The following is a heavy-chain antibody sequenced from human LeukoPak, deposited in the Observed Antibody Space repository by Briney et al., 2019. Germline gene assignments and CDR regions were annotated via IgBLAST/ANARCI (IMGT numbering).Heavy chain of an antibody. CDR1: GFTFSSYA. CDR3: ARDERCCDGGSCYPFDY. J-gene: IGHJ4*02. D-gene: IGHD2-15*01. Sequence: TGGSLRLSCAASGFTFSSYAMNWVRQAPGKGLEWVSSISSTSRTIYYADSVKGRFTISRDNAKNSLYLQMNSLRAEDTAVYYCARDERCCDGGSCYPFDYWGQGTLVTVSS. V-gene: IGHV3-21*01. CDR2: ISSTSRTI.